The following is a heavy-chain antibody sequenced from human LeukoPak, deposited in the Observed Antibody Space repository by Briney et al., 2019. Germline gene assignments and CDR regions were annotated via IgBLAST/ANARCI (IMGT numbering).Heavy chain of an antibody. CDR2: ISNSGGST. Sequence: QPGGSLRLSCAASGFTFSSYGMSWVRQAPGKGLEWVSVISNSGGSTDYADSVKGRFTISRDNSKNTLYLQMNSLRAEDTAVYYCANDSPYAYYGAGSYWDYWGQGTLVTVSS. V-gene: IGHV3-23*01. D-gene: IGHD3-10*01. J-gene: IGHJ4*02. CDR3: ANDSPYAYYGAGSYWDY. CDR1: GFTFSSYG.